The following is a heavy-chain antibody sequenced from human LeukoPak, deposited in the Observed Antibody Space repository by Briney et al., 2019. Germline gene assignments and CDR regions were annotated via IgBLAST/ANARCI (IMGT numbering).Heavy chain of an antibody. V-gene: IGHV3-74*03. CDR2: IYSVGSYT. CDR1: GFTFNIWW. Sequence: GGSLRLSCAASGFTFNIWWRHWVRHAPGKGRVWVSRIYSVGSYTTYADSVKGRFTMSRDNAKNTLYLQMNSLRDEDTAVYYCVRGGGVVATVLDSWGQGTLVTVSS. CDR3: VRGGGVVATVLDS. J-gene: IGHJ4*02. D-gene: IGHD5-12*01.